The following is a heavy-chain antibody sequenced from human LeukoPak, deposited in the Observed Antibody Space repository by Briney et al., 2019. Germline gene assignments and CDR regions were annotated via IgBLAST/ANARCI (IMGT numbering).Heavy chain of an antibody. J-gene: IGHJ3*02. CDR1: GFTFSDYN. CDR2: ISRSGSTK. CDR3: ARETYCSGGSCYKGNAFDI. D-gene: IGHD2-15*01. Sequence: PGGSLRLSCAASGFTFSDYNMRWIRQAPGKGLEWVSSISRSGSTKYYADSVKGRFTISRDNAKNSLYLQMNSLRADDTAVYYCARETYCSGGSCYKGNAFDIWGQGTMVTVSS. V-gene: IGHV3-11*04.